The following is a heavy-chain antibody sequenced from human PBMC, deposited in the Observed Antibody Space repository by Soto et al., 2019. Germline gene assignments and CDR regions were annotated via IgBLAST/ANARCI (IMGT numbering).Heavy chain of an antibody. J-gene: IGHJ4*02. Sequence: HPGGSLRLSCAASGFTFSSYAMHWVRQAPGKGLEWVAVISYDGSNKYYADSVKGRFTISRDNSKNTLYLQMNSLRAEDTAVYYCARPGGGIFGDDYYFDYWGQGTLVTVSS. V-gene: IGHV3-30-3*01. D-gene: IGHD3-10*01. CDR1: GFTFSSYA. CDR2: ISYDGSNK. CDR3: ARPGGGIFGDDYYFDY.